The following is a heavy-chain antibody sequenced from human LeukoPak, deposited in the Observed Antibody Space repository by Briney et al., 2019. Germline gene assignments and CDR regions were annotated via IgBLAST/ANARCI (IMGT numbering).Heavy chain of an antibody. Sequence: PGGSLRLSCAASGFIFSSYSMHWVRQAPGKGLEWVAVVSTDGTIKYYADSMKGRFTVSRDNYKNTVDLQMNSLRVEDTALYFCVQEFIAFWGRGTLVTVSS. CDR3: VQEFIAF. CDR2: VSTDGTIK. D-gene: IGHD3-16*02. V-gene: IGHV3-30*18. J-gene: IGHJ2*01. CDR1: GFIFSSYS.